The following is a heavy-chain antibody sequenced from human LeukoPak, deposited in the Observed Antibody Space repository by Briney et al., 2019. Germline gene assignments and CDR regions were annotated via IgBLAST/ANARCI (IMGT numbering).Heavy chain of an antibody. D-gene: IGHD3-22*01. V-gene: IGHV4-30-4*08. Sequence: PSQTLSLTCTVSGGSISSGDYYWSWIRQPPGKGLEWIGYIYYSRSTYYNPSLKSRVTISVDTSKNQFSLKLSSVTAADTAVYYCARTPVAYDSSGYGHWFDPWGQGTLVTVSS. CDR3: ARTPVAYDSSGYGHWFDP. CDR2: IYYSRST. CDR1: GGSISSGDYY. J-gene: IGHJ5*02.